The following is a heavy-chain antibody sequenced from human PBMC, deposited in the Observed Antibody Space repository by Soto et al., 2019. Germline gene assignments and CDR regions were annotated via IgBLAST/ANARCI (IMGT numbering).Heavy chain of an antibody. CDR2: ISAYNGNT. J-gene: IGHJ6*02. CDR1: GYTFTSYG. V-gene: IGHV1-18*01. Sequence: ASVKVSCKASGYTFTSYGISWVRQAPGQGLEWMGWISAYNGNTNYAQKLQGRVTMTTDTSTSTAYMELRSLRVDDTAVYFCATGAPPPPSIYYGLDLWGQGTTVTVSS. CDR3: ATGAPPPPSIYYGLDL. D-gene: IGHD3-10*01.